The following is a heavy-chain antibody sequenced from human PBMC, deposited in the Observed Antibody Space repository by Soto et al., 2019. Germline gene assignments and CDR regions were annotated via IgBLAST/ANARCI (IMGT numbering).Heavy chain of an antibody. CDR3: ARDRGYCGYDSSGY. CDR1: GFTFSSYA. J-gene: IGHJ4*02. CDR2: ISYDGSNK. Sequence: QVQLVESGGGVVQPGRSLRLSCAASGFTFSSYAMHWVRQAPGKGLEWVAVISYDGSNKYYAVSVKGRFTISRDNSKNTLYLQVNSLRAEDTAVYYCARDRGYCGYDSSGYWGQGTLVTVSS. D-gene: IGHD5-12*01. V-gene: IGHV3-30-3*01.